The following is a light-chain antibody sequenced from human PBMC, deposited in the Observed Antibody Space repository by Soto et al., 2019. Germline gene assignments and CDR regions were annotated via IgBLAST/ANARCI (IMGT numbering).Light chain of an antibody. CDR3: QQYGSTPVT. J-gene: IGKJ1*01. CDR2: GAS. V-gene: IGKV3-15*01. CDR1: QTINNN. Sequence: ETVMTQSPATLSVSPGEGATLSCRASQTINNNLAWYQQKPGQAPRLLIYGASRRATGVPARFSGSGSGTEFTLTISSLQSEDFAVYYCQQYGSTPVTFGQGTKVDI.